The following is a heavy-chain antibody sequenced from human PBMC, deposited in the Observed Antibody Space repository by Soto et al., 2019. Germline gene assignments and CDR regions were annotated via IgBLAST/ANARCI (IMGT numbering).Heavy chain of an antibody. CDR3: ARETPPDYYGSGSRDY. Sequence: QVQLVQSGAEVKKPGSSVKVSCKASGGTFSSYAIIWVRQAPGQGLEWMGGIIPIFGTANYAQKFQGRVTITADESTSTAYMELSSLRSEDTAVYYCARETPPDYYGSGSRDYWGQGTLVTVSS. J-gene: IGHJ4*02. CDR2: IIPIFGTA. D-gene: IGHD3-10*01. CDR1: GGTFSSYA. V-gene: IGHV1-69*01.